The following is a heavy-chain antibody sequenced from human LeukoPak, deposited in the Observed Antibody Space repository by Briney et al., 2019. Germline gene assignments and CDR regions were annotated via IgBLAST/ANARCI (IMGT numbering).Heavy chain of an antibody. Sequence: VASVKVSCKASGGTFSSYAISWVRQAPGQGLEWMGGIIPIFGTANYAQKLQGRVTMTTDTSTSTAYMELRSLRSDDTAVYYCARVSTGLLGFNWFDPWGQGTLVTVSS. CDR1: GGTFSSYA. J-gene: IGHJ5*02. CDR2: IIPIFGTA. D-gene: IGHD2-2*01. V-gene: IGHV1-69*05. CDR3: ARVSTGLLGFNWFDP.